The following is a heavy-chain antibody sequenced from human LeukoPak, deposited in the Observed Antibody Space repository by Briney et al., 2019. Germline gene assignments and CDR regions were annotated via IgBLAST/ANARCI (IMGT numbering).Heavy chain of an antibody. CDR2: ISSSGSTI. J-gene: IGHJ4*02. D-gene: IGHD6-19*01. CDR1: GFTFSSYE. V-gene: IGHV3-48*03. Sequence: PGGSLRLSRAASGFTFSSYEMNWVRQAPGTGLGWVSYISSSGSTIYYADSVKGRFTISRDNAKNSLYLQMNSLRAEDTAVYYCARGLAVAGTGEYWGQGTLVTVSS. CDR3: ARGLAVAGTGEY.